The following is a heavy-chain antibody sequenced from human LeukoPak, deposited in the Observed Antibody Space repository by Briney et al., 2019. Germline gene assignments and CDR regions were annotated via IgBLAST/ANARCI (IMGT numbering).Heavy chain of an antibody. CDR3: ARHAWLMYYFDY. CDR2: IYYSGST. CDR1: GGSLSSSSYY. Sequence: SETLSLTCTVSGGSLSSSSYYWGWIRQPPGKGLEWIGSIYYSGSTYYNPSLKSRVSISVDTSKNQFSLRLSSVTAADTAVCYCARHAWLMYYFDYWGQGTLVTVSS. V-gene: IGHV4-39*01. D-gene: IGHD3-22*01. J-gene: IGHJ4*02.